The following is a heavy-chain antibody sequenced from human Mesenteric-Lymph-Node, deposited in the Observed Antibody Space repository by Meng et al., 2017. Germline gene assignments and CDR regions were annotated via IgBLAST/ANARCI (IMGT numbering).Heavy chain of an antibody. V-gene: IGHV3-30*04. J-gene: IGHJ4*02. CDR2: ISYDGSDK. D-gene: IGHD6-19*01. CDR3: ARRYSSGWYYFDY. Sequence: GESLKISCAASGFTFSSYSMHWVRQAPGKGLEWVAVISYDGSDKYYADFVKGRFTISRDNTENTLYLQMNSLRADDTAVYYCARRYSSGWYYFDYWGQGTLVTVSS. CDR1: GFTFSSYS.